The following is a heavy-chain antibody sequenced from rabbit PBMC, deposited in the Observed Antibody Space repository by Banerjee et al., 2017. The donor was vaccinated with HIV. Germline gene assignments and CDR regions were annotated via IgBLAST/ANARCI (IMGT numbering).Heavy chain of an antibody. CDR1: GFSFSSSYW. D-gene: IGHD4-2*01. V-gene: IGHV1S45*01. Sequence: QQQLEESGGDLVKPGGTLTLTCTASGFSFSSSYWICWVRQAPGKGLEWIACAHGGGSGTTYYASWAKGRFTISKSSSTTVTLQMTSLTAADTATYFCATNIGNEEYLSRLDVWGPGTLVTVS. J-gene: IGHJ3*01. CDR2: AHGGGSGTT. CDR3: ATNIGNEEYLSRLDV.